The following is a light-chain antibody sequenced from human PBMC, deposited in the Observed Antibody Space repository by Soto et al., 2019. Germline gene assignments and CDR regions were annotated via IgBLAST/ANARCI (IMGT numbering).Light chain of an antibody. J-gene: IGKJ3*01. V-gene: IGKV3-20*01. CDR1: QSINKNY. Sequence: EIVLTQSPGTLSLSPGERATLSCRASQSINKNYFAWYQQKPGQAPRLLIYGISSRATGLPDRFSGSCSGTVIPLTISRLEPEDVTVYYWQQHGTSPFTFGPGTKVDIK. CDR3: QQHGTSPFT. CDR2: GIS.